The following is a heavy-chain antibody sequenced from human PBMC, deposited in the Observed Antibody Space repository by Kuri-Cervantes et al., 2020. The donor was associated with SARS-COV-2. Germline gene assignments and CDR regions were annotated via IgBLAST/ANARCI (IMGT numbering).Heavy chain of an antibody. CDR1: GGTFSSYA. CDR3: ARVTGDLGVGAFDI. CDR2: IIPIFGTA. V-gene: IGHV1-69*05. Sequence: SVKVSCKASGGTFSSYAISWVRQAPGQGLEWMGGIIPIFGTANYAQKFQGRVTITTDESPSTAYMELSSLRSEDTAVYYCARVTGDLGVGAFDIWGQGTMVTVSS. D-gene: IGHD7-27*01. J-gene: IGHJ3*02.